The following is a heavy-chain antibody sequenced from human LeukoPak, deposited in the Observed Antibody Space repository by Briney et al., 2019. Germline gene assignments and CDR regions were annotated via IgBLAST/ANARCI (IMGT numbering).Heavy chain of an antibody. CDR3: ARDTPPDY. J-gene: IGHJ4*02. CDR2: RSSGGST. V-gene: IGHV3-53*01. Sequence: GGSLRLSCAASGITVSSNYMSWVAQAPGKGLEWGSVRSSGGSTYYAASVKGRFTISGDNPKNTLYLQMNSLRAEDTAVYYCARDTPPDYWGQGTLVTVSS. CDR1: GITVSSNY.